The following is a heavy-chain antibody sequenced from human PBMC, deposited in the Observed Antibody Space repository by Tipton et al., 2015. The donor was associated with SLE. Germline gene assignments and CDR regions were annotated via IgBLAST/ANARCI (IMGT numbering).Heavy chain of an antibody. V-gene: IGHV4-34*01. J-gene: IGHJ4*02. CDR3: MRRCAKGLGY. Sequence: TLSLTCAVYGWSFRDYSWTWIRQPPGKGLEWIGEINHSGRTNYNPSLKSRVTISVNTSKNQFSLKLSSVTAADAAVYYCMRRCAKGLGYWGQGTLVIASS. D-gene: IGHD3-16*01. CDR1: GWSFRDYS. CDR2: INHSGRT.